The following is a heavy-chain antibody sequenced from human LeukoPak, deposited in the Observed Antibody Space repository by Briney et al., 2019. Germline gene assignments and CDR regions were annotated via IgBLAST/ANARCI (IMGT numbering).Heavy chain of an antibody. CDR1: GYTFTSYG. CDR2: ISAYYDNT. J-gene: IGHJ4*02. CDR3: ARESNPGDYDYVWGSYRSLNFDY. D-gene: IGHD3-16*02. Sequence: GASVKVSCKASGYTFTSYGISWVRQAPGQGLEWMGWISAYYDNTNYAQKLQGRVTMTTDTSTSTAYMELRSLRSDDTAVYYCARESNPGDYDYVWGSYRSLNFDYWGQGTLVTVSS. V-gene: IGHV1-18*01.